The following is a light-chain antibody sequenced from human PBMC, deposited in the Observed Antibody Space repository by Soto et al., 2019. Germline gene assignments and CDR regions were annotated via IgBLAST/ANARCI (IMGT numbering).Light chain of an antibody. CDR3: QQYGSSPRT. Sequence: EIVMTQSPGTLSLSPGERATLSCRASQSVSSNSLAWYQQRPGQTPRLLVYVASSRATGIPDRFSGSESGTDFTLTISRLEPEDFAVYHCQQYGSSPRTFGQGTKVEIK. CDR2: VAS. CDR1: QSVSSNS. V-gene: IGKV3-20*01. J-gene: IGKJ1*01.